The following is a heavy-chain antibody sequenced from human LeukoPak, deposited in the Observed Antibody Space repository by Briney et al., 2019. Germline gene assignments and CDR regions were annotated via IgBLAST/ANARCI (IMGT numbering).Heavy chain of an antibody. D-gene: IGHD3-22*01. Sequence: SVKVSXKASGGTFSSYAISWVRQAPGQGLEWMGRIIPIFGTANYAQKFQGRVTITTDESTSTAYMELSSLRSEDTAVYYCASAPVNYYDSSGYYSYFDYWGQGTLVTVSS. V-gene: IGHV1-69*05. CDR2: IIPIFGTA. CDR1: GGTFSSYA. CDR3: ASAPVNYYDSSGYYSYFDY. J-gene: IGHJ4*02.